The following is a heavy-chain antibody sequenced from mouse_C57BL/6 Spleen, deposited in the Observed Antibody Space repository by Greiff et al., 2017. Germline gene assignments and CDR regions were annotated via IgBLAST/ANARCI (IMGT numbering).Heavy chain of an antibody. CDR2: IYPRSGNT. J-gene: IGHJ1*03. D-gene: IGHD1-2*01. V-gene: IGHV1-81*01. CDR1: GYTFTSYG. Sequence: VQLQQSGAELARPGASVKLSCKASGYTFTSYGISWVKQRTGQGLEWIGEIYPRSGNTYYNEQFNGKATLTADKSSSTAYMELRSLTSEDSAVYFCARGYYGETGYFDVWGTGTTVTVSS. CDR3: ARGYYGETGYFDV.